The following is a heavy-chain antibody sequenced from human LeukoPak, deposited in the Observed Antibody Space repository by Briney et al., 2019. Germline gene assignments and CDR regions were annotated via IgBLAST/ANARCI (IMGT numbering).Heavy chain of an antibody. CDR3: ARMMTPRHYYDRSGYYYGAFDI. V-gene: IGHV1-18*01. D-gene: IGHD3-22*01. CDR2: ISGYNGYT. CDR1: GYTFTNYG. Sequence: ASVKVSCKTSGYTFTNYGISWVRQAPGQGLEWMGWISGYNGYTNYAQKLQGRATMTTDTSTSTAYMELRSLRSDDTAVYYCARMMTPRHYYDRSGYYYGAFDIWGQGTMVTVSS. J-gene: IGHJ3*02.